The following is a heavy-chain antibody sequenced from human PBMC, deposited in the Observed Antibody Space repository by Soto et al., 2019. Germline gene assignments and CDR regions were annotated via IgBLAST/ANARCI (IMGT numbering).Heavy chain of an antibody. Sequence: PADTLSLTCAVYGRSFSGYYWSWIRQPPGKGLEWVGEINHSGRINYNLTIKSRDTITVDTSKNQFSLKLSSVTDEDTAVYYCARVTYYDFWSGSYYYGMDVWGQGTTVTVSS. CDR3: ARVTYYDFWSGSYYYGMDV. D-gene: IGHD3-3*01. CDR2: INHSGRI. V-gene: IGHV4-34*01. J-gene: IGHJ6*02. CDR1: GRSFSGYY.